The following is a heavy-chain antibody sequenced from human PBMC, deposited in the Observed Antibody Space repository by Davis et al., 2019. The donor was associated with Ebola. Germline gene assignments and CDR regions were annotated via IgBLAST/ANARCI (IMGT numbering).Heavy chain of an antibody. CDR3: ARVEWLRCLDN. CDR2: ISYDGSNK. V-gene: IGHV3-30*04. CDR1: GFTFSSYA. J-gene: IGHJ4*02. D-gene: IGHD5-12*01. Sequence: GESLKISCAASGFTFSSYAMHWVRQAPGKGLEWVAVISYDGSNKYYADSVKGRFTISRDNAKNSLYLQMNSLRDEDTAVYYCARVEWLRCLDNWGQGTLVTVSS.